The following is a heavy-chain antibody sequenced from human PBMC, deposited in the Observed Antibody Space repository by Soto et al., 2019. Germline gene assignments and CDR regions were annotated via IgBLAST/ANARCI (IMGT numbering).Heavy chain of an antibody. D-gene: IGHD6-13*01. CDR1: GGSISSGGYY. V-gene: IGHV4-31*03. Sequence: PSETLSLTCTVSGGSISSGGYYWSWIRQHPGKGLEWIGYIYYSGSTYYNPSLKSRVTISVDTSKNQFSLKLSSVTAADTAVYYCARAEPSPGIAAAGSPKYNWFDPWGQGTLVTVSS. CDR2: IYYSGST. J-gene: IGHJ5*02. CDR3: ARAEPSPGIAAAGSPKYNWFDP.